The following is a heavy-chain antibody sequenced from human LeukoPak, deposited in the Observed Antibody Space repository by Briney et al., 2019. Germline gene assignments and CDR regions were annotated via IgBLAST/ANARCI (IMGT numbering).Heavy chain of an antibody. CDR2: IYSGGRT. D-gene: IGHD6-13*01. V-gene: IGHV3-53*05. CDR1: GFTVSSNY. J-gene: IGHJ4*02. Sequence: GGSLRLSCAASGFTVSSNYMSWVRQAPGKGLEWVSVIYSGGRTYYADSVKGRFTISRDNPKDTVYLQVNSLRAEDTAVYYCATYRNTWTSFDYWGQGTLVTVSS. CDR3: ATYRNTWTSFDY.